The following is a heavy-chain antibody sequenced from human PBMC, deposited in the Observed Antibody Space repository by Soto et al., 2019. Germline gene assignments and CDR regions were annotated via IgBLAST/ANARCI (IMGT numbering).Heavy chain of an antibody. CDR1: GGTFSSYA. D-gene: IGHD3-3*01. CDR3: ARQSITIFGVVKEYYYYGMDV. CDR2: IIPIFGTA. J-gene: IGHJ6*02. V-gene: IGHV1-69*13. Sequence: SGKVSCKASGGTFSSYAISWVRQAPGQGLEWMGGIIPIFGTANCAQKFQGRVTITADESTSTAYMELSSLRSEDTAVYYCARQSITIFGVVKEYYYYGMDVWGQGTTLTVSS.